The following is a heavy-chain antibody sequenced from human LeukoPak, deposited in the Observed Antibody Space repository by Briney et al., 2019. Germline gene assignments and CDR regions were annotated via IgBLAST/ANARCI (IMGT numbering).Heavy chain of an antibody. CDR2: ISNDGSNK. CDR3: AKGRGALDL. V-gene: IGHV3-30*18. CDR1: GFTFSSYG. Sequence: GGSLRLSCVASGFTFSSYGMHWVRQAPGKGLEWVAVISNDGSNKYYADSVKGRFTISRDNSKNTLYLQMNSLRAEDTAVYYCAKGRGALDLWRGGPMVTVSS. D-gene: IGHD3-10*01. J-gene: IGHJ3*01.